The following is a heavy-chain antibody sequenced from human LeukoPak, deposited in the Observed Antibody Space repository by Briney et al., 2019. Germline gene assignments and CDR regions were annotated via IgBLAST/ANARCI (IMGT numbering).Heavy chain of an antibody. V-gene: IGHV1-2*02. CDR2: INSNSGGT. J-gene: IGHJ4*02. Sequence: ASVKVSCKASGYTFTNYYMHWVRQAPGQGLEWMGWINSNSGGTNYAQKFQDRVTMTRDTSISTAYMELSSLRSDDTAVCYCARVLVPAGGGVVDYWGQGTLVTVSS. CDR1: GYTFTNYY. CDR3: ARVLVPAGGGVVDY. D-gene: IGHD3-16*01.